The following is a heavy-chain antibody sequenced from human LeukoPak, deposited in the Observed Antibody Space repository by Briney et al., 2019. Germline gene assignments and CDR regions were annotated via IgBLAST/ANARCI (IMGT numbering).Heavy chain of an antibody. CDR2: ISAYNGNT. D-gene: IGHD1-26*01. CDR3: ARDRGELTPVDY. Sequence: ASVKVSCKASGYTFTSYGISWVRQAPGQGFEWVGWISAYNGNTNYAQKLQGRVTMTTDTSTSTAYMELRSLRSDDTAVYYCARDRGELTPVDYWGQGTLVTVSS. J-gene: IGHJ4*02. V-gene: IGHV1-18*01. CDR1: GYTFTSYG.